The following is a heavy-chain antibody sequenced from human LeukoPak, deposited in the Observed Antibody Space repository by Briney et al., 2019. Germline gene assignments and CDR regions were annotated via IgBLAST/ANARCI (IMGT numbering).Heavy chain of an antibody. CDR1: GFTFSSYP. Sequence: GGSLRLSCAASGFTFSSYPMSWVRQAPGKGLEWVSGFSGGGDSTDYADSVKGRFTISRDISKNTLYLQMNSLTAEDTALYYCAKGRLVLAALFDYWGQGTLVTVSS. V-gene: IGHV3-23*01. D-gene: IGHD2-15*01. CDR3: AKGRLVLAALFDY. J-gene: IGHJ4*02. CDR2: FSGGGDST.